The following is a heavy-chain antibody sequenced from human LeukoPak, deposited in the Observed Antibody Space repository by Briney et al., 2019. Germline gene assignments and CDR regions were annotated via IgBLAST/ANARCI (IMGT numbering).Heavy chain of an antibody. D-gene: IGHD2-8*01. CDR2: IKQDGSAK. CDR1: GFTSSSYW. CDR3: ARGYCTNGVCYGDWFDP. Sequence: GGSLRLSCAASGFTSSSYWMSWVRQAPGKGLEWVANIKQDGSAKYYVDSVKGRFTISRDNAKNSLYLQMGSLRAEDTAVYYCARGYCTNGVCYGDWFDPWGQGTLVTVSS. J-gene: IGHJ5*02. V-gene: IGHV3-7*01.